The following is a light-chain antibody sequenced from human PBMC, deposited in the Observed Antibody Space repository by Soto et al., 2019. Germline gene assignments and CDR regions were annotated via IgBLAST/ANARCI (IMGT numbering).Light chain of an antibody. CDR2: TAS. J-gene: IGKJ2*01. CDR3: QQSYTPPHT. V-gene: IGKV1-39*01. Sequence: DIQMTQSPPSLSASVVDKVTITCRPSQSISHFLNWYQQKPGKAPKLLIYTASSLQSGVPSRFSGSGSGTHFTLTVSSLQPEDSATYFCQQSYTPPHTFGQGTKLEIK. CDR1: QSISHF.